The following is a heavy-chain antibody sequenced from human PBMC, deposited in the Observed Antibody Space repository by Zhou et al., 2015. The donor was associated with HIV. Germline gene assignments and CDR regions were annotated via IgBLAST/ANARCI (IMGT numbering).Heavy chain of an antibody. V-gene: IGHV1-46*01. D-gene: IGHD3-22*01. CDR1: GYTFTSYY. CDR3: ARALRSEYYYDSSGYYSPFFDY. J-gene: IGHJ4*02. Sequence: HVQVEQSGAEVKTPGASVKLSCKASGYTFTSYYMHWVRQAPGQGLEWMGIINPSGGSTSYAQKFQGRVTMTRDTSTSTVYMELSSLRSEDTAVYYCARALRSEYYYDSSGYYSPFFDYWAREPGHRLL. CDR2: INPSGGST.